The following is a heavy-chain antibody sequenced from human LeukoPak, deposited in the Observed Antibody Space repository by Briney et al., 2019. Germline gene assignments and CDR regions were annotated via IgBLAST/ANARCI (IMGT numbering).Heavy chain of an antibody. CDR1: GYTFTSYG. D-gene: IGHD3-22*01. Sequence: ASVKVSCKASGYTFTSYGISWVRQAPRQGLEWMGWISAYNGNTNYAQKLQGRVTMTTDTSTSTAYMELRSLRSDDTAVYYCAAAHDYYDTSGYYAAWGQGTLVTVSS. CDR2: ISAYNGNT. V-gene: IGHV1-18*01. CDR3: AAAHDYYDTSGYYAA. J-gene: IGHJ5*02.